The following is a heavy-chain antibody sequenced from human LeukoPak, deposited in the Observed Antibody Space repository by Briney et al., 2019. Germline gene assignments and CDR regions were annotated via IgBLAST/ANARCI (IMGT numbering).Heavy chain of an antibody. Sequence: GGSLRLSCAASGFTFSNYGMHWVRQAPGKGLEWVAVIWYDGSNKYYADSVKGRFTISRDNSKNTLYLQMNSLRAEDTAVYYCAKIPRVVEAPDYWGQGTLVTVSS. CDR3: AKIPRVVEAPDY. J-gene: IGHJ4*02. D-gene: IGHD2-15*01. CDR1: GFTFSNYG. V-gene: IGHV3-33*06. CDR2: IWYDGSNK.